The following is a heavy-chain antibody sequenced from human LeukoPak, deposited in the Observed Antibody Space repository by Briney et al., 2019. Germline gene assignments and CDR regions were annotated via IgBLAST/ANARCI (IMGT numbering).Heavy chain of an antibody. D-gene: IGHD2-2*02. CDR2: IYTSGST. J-gene: IGHJ5*02. CDR1: GGSISSYY. CDR3: ARVAAICSSTSCYTWFDP. Sequence: SETLSLTCTVSGGSISSYYWSWIRQPAGKGLEWIGRIYTSGSTNYNPSLKRRVTMSVDTSKNQFSLKLSSVTAADTAVYYCARVAAICSSTSCYTWFDPWGQGTLVTVSS. V-gene: IGHV4-4*07.